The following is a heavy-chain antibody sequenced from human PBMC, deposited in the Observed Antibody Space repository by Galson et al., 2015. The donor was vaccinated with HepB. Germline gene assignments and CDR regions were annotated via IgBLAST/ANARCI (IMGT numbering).Heavy chain of an antibody. CDR2: YDPENGEM. Sequence: SVKVSCKVSGYTLTELSMHWVRQAPGKGPEWMGGYDPENGEMIYSERFQGRVTMAEDTSTDTAYMELTSLRSDDTAVYYCATEEIVEAFDIWGQGTMVTVSS. CDR1: GYTLTELS. D-gene: IGHD2/OR15-2a*01. CDR3: ATEEIVEAFDI. V-gene: IGHV1-24*01. J-gene: IGHJ3*02.